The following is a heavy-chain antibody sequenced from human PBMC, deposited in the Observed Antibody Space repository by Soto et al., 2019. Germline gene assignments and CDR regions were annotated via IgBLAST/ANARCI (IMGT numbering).Heavy chain of an antibody. D-gene: IGHD3-9*01. J-gene: IGHJ4*02. Sequence: PGGSLRLSCAASGFTFSSYGIHWVRQAPGKGLEWVAVISYDGSNKYYADSVKGRFTISRDNSKNTLYLQMNSLRAEDTAVYYYAKDHYDILTGYYGPDYWGQGTLVTVSS. CDR2: ISYDGSNK. V-gene: IGHV3-30*18. CDR3: AKDHYDILTGYYGPDY. CDR1: GFTFSSYG.